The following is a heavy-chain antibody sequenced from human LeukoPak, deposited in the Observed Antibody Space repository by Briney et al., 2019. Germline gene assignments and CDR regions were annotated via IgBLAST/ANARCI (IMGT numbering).Heavy chain of an antibody. CDR3: AREGYCSGGSCYPNWFDP. V-gene: IGHV1-2*02. J-gene: IGHJ5*02. CDR1: GYTFTSYY. CDR2: INPNSGGT. D-gene: IGHD2-15*01. Sequence: GASVKVSCKASGYTFTSYYMHWVRQAPGQGLEWMGWINPNSGGTNYAQKFQGRVTMTRDTSISTAYMELSRLRSDDTAVYYCAREGYCSGGSCYPNWFDPWGQGTLVTVSS.